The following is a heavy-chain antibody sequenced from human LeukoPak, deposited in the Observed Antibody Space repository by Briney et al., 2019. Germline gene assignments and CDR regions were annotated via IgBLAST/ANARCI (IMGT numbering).Heavy chain of an antibody. CDR3: ARRGYNWNDAVDY. V-gene: IGHV3-21*04. D-gene: IGHD1-20*01. J-gene: IGHJ4*02. CDR2: ISSSSSYI. Sequence: GGSLRLSCAASGFTFSGSAMHWVRQAPGKGLEWVSSISSSSSYIYYADSVKGRFTISRDNAKNSLYLQMNSLRAEDTAVYYCARRGYNWNDAVDYWGQGTLVTVSS. CDR1: GFTFSGSA.